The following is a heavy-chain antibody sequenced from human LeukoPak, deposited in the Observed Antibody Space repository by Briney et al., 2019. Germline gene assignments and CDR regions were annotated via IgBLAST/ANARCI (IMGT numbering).Heavy chain of an antibody. CDR1: GGSISSYY. J-gene: IGHJ6*02. Sequence: SETLSLTCTVSGGSISSYYWSWIRQPPGKGLEWIGYIYYSGSTNYNPSLKSRVTISVDTSKNQFSLKLSSVTAADTAVYYCARSGYCGGDCSGLWDYYYGMDVWGQGTTVTVSS. D-gene: IGHD2-21*02. CDR2: IYYSGST. CDR3: ARSGYCGGDCSGLWDYYYGMDV. V-gene: IGHV4-59*01.